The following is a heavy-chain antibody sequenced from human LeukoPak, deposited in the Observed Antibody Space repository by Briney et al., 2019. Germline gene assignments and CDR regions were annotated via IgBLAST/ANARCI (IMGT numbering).Heavy chain of an antibody. J-gene: IGHJ3*02. Sequence: ASVKVSCKASGYTFTGYYMHWVRQAPGQGLEWMGWINPNSGGTNYAQKFQGRVTMTRDTSISTAYMELSRLRSDDTAVYYCARVPYSSGWYGSIDAFDIWGQGTMVTVSS. V-gene: IGHV1-2*02. D-gene: IGHD6-19*01. CDR2: INPNSGGT. CDR1: GYTFTGYY. CDR3: ARVPYSSGWYGSIDAFDI.